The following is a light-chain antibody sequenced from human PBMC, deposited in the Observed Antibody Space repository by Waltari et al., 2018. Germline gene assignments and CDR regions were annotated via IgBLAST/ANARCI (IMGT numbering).Light chain of an antibody. Sequence: QSVLSQPPSVSGAPGQRVTISCAGSSSNIGAGSGVHWYQHLPGTAPKLLIYANNNRPSVVPARFSGSKSGTSASLAITGLQAEDEADYYCLSYDNRLTGWVFGGGTKVTVL. J-gene: IGLJ3*02. V-gene: IGLV1-40*01. CDR3: LSYDNRLTGWV. CDR1: SSNIGAGSG. CDR2: ANN.